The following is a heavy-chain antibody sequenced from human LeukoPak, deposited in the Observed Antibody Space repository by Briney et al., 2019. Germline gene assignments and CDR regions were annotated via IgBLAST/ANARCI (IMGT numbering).Heavy chain of an antibody. J-gene: IGHJ4*02. CDR2: ISWNSGSI. D-gene: IGHD1-26*01. CDR3: AKDSGAYDYLDY. Sequence: GRSLRLSCAASGFTFDDYAMHWVRQAPGKGLEWVSGISWNSGSIGYADSVKGRFTISRDNAKNSLYLQMNSLRAEDTALYYCAKDSGAYDYLDYWGQGTLSPSPQ. V-gene: IGHV3-9*01. CDR1: GFTFDDYA.